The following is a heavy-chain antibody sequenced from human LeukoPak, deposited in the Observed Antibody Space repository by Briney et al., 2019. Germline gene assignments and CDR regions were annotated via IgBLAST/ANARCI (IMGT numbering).Heavy chain of an antibody. V-gene: IGHV3-53*01. CDR1: GFTVSSNY. CDR2: IYSDGRT. Sequence: GGSLRLSCAASGFTVSSNYMSWVRQAPGKGLEWVSVIYSDGRTNYADSVKGRFTISRDNSKNTLYLQMNSLRAEDTAVYYCATVVVAANGVYWGQGTLVTVSS. CDR3: ATVVVAANGVY. D-gene: IGHD2-15*01. J-gene: IGHJ4*02.